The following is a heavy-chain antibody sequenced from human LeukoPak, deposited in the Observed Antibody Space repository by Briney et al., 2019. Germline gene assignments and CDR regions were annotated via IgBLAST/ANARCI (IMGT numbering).Heavy chain of an antibody. CDR1: GGSINSYY. J-gene: IGHJ3*02. CDR2: ICYSGST. CDR3: AKSNGYGLVDI. Sequence: SETLSLTCTVSGGSINSYYWGWVRQPPGKGLEWIGNICYSGSTYYSPSLESRVTISLDTSRNQFSLKLNSVSAADTAVYYCAKSNGYGLVDIWGQGTMVTVSS. D-gene: IGHD3-10*01. V-gene: IGHV4-39*07.